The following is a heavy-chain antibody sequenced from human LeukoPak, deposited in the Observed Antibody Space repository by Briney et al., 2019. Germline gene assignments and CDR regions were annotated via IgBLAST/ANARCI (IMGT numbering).Heavy chain of an antibody. D-gene: IGHD3-10*01. CDR3: ARGDFYGSGSYYDGNDAFDI. Sequence: ASVSVSCKASGYTFTSYGISWGPHAPGKALEGMGWISGYNDNTNYAQKLQGRVTMTTDTSTSTVYMELRSLRSDDTAVYYCARGDFYGSGSYYDGNDAFDIWGRGTMVTVSS. J-gene: IGHJ3*02. V-gene: IGHV1-18*01. CDR2: ISGYNDNT. CDR1: GYTFTSYG.